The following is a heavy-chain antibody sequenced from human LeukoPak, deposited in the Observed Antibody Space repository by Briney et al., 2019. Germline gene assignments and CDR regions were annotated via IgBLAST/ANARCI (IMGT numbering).Heavy chain of an antibody. D-gene: IGHD6-6*01. CDR3: ARFDYSNSHFDS. CDR2: ISPNSGVT. V-gene: IGHV1-2*02. Sequence: ASVKVSFKASGYTFTFYNLHLVRQAPGQGLEWMGWISPNSGVTNYAQKFHGRVTMTSDTSIVSAYMELSGLTSDDTAMYYCARFDYSNSHFDSWGQGTLVTVSS. J-gene: IGHJ4*02. CDR1: GYTFTFYN.